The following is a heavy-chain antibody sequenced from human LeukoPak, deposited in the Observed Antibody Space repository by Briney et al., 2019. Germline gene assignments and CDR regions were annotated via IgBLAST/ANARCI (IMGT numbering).Heavy chain of an antibody. CDR3: ARDLVQQQLGD. J-gene: IGHJ4*02. V-gene: IGHV1-69*06. CDR2: IIPIFGTA. D-gene: IGHD6-13*01. Sequence: SVNVSCKASGGTFSRYAISWVRQAPGQGLEWMGGIIPIFGTANYAQKFQGRVTITWDTSASTAYMELSSLRSEDTAVYYCARDLVQQQLGDWGQGTLVTVSS. CDR1: GGTFSRYA.